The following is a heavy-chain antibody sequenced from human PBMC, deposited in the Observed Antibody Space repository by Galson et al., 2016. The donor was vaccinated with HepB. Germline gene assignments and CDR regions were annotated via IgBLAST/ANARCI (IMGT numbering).Heavy chain of an antibody. CDR3: AKVGRYSFDV. Sequence: ETLSLTCSVSGGSTYTSYWSRVRQPPGKGLEWVGYSYNSGNTVYNPSLDSRVTVSVDTSKNQFSLRLTSVTAADTAVYYCAKVGRYSFDVWGPGTMVTVSS. V-gene: IGHV4-59*01. J-gene: IGHJ3*01. CDR2: SYNSGNT. D-gene: IGHD5-12*01. CDR1: GGSTYTSY.